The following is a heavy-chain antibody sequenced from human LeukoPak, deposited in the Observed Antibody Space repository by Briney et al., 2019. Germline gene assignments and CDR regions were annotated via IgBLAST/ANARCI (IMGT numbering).Heavy chain of an antibody. V-gene: IGHV1-46*01. J-gene: IGHJ4*02. D-gene: IGHD6-13*01. CDR1: GYTFTSYY. CDR2: INPSGGST. CDR3: ARANIAAAGTPVDY. Sequence: ASVTVSCKASGYTFTSYYMHWVRQAPGQGLEGMGIINPSGGSTGYAQKFQGRVTMTRDTSTSTVYMELSSLRSEDTAVYYCARANIAAAGTPVDYWGQGTLVTVSS.